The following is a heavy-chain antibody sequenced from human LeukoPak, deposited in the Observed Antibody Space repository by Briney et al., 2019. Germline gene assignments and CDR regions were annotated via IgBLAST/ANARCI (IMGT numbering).Heavy chain of an antibody. J-gene: IGHJ3*02. V-gene: IGHV1-69*04. CDR3: ARDLTFLDSYYYGSGSGQGAFDI. CDR2: IIPILGIA. D-gene: IGHD3-10*01. CDR1: GGTFSSYA. Sequence: SVKVSCKASGGTFSSYAISWVRQAPGQGLEWMGRIIPILGIANYAQKFQGRVTITADKSTSTAYMELSSLRSEDTAVYYCARDLTFLDSYYYGSGSGQGAFDIWGQGTMVTVSS.